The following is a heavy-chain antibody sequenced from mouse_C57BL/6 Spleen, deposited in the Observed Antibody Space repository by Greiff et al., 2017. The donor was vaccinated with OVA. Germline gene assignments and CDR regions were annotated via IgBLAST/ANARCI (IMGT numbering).Heavy chain of an antibody. CDR2: ISSGGSYT. CDR3: ARHATTTAMDY. V-gene: IGHV5-6*01. Sequence: EVQVVESGGDLVKPGGSLKLSCAASGFTFSSYGMSWVRQTPDKRLEWVATISSGGSYTYYPDSVKGRFTISRDNAKNTLYLQMSSLKSEDTAMYYCARHATTTAMDYWGQGTSVTVSS. J-gene: IGHJ4*01. D-gene: IGHD1-1*01. CDR1: GFTFSSYG.